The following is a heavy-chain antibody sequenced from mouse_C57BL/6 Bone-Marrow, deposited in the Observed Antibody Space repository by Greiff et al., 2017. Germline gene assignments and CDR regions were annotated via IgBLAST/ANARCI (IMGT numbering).Heavy chain of an antibody. V-gene: IGHV2-2*01. CDR2: IWSGGST. CDR3: AASYYGSLYAMDY. CDR1: GFSLTSYG. Sequence: VQLVESGPGLVQPSPSLSITCTVSGFSLTSYGVHWVRQSPGKGLEWLGVIWSGGSTDYNTAFISRLSTRKDNSNSQVFFKMNSLQADDTAVYYCAASYYGSLYAMDYWGKGTSVTVSS. D-gene: IGHD1-1*01. J-gene: IGHJ4*01.